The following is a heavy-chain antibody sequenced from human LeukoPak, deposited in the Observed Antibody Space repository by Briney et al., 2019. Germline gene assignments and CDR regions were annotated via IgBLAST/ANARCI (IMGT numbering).Heavy chain of an antibody. CDR3: VRVQTVTFDS. J-gene: IGHJ4*02. V-gene: IGHV3-30*04. D-gene: IGHD4-17*01. CDR1: GFTFGSYA. CDR2: VWSDGNGK. Sequence: GGSLRLSCAASGFTFGSYAMHWVRQAPGKGLEWVALVWSDGNGKFYADSVKGRFTISRDNSKNTVYLQINSLRVEDTAVYYCVRVQTVTFDSWGQGTLVTVSS.